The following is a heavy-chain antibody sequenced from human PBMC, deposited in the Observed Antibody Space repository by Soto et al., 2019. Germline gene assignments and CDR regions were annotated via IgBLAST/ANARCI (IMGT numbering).Heavy chain of an antibody. J-gene: IGHJ4*02. D-gene: IGHD6-13*01. CDR2: ISYDGSNK. CDR3: AKDAMRVSSPLDY. V-gene: IGHV3-30*18. Sequence: PGGSLRLSCAASGFTFSSYGMHWVRQAPGKGLEWVAVISYDGSNKYYADSVKGRFTISRDNSKNTLYPQMNSLRAEDTAVYYCAKDAMRVSSPLDYWGQGTLVTVSS. CDR1: GFTFSSYG.